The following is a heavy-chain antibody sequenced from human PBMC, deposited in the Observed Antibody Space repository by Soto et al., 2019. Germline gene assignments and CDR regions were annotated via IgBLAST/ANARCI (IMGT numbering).Heavy chain of an antibody. Sequence: QVQLVQSGAEVKKPGATVKGSCKAAGYTFTSYAIHWVRQAPGQVLAWMGWVNAGNGYTKYSQKFQGRITMTKDTSPSTAYMGLSSLRSEGRAVYYCARASIAVAGSNAMDGWGQGTTILVSS. CDR3: ARASIAVAGSNAMDG. CDR1: GYTFTSYA. J-gene: IGHJ6*02. CDR2: VNAGNGYT. V-gene: IGHV1-3*01. D-gene: IGHD6-19*01.